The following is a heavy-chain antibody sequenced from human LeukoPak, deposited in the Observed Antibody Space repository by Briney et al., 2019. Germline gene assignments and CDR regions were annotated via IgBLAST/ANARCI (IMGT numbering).Heavy chain of an antibody. V-gene: IGHV1-2*02. Sequence: ASVKVSCKASGYTFIDSFMHWVRQAPGQGPEWMGWINPISGDTNYAQKFQGRLTLTRDTSISTACMELSRLRSDDTAVYYCARDSLSIAAAGNFDYWGQGTLVTVSS. CDR1: GYTFIDSF. CDR2: INPISGDT. J-gene: IGHJ4*02. D-gene: IGHD6-13*01. CDR3: ARDSLSIAAAGNFDY.